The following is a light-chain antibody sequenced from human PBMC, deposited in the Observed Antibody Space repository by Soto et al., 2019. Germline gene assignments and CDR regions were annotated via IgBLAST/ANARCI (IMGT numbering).Light chain of an antibody. J-gene: IGKJ1*01. CDR3: QQYGSSGT. CDR1: QSVSDNY. Sequence: EILLTQSPGTLALSPGERATLSCRARQSVSDNYLAWYQQKPGHAPSLLIHGASNRATGIPDRLSGSGSGTDFTLTISRPEPEDFAVYYCQQYGSSGTFGQGTKVDIK. CDR2: GAS. V-gene: IGKV3-20*01.